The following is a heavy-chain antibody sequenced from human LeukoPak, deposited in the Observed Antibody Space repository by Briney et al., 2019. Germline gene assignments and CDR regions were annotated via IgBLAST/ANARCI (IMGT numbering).Heavy chain of an antibody. CDR1: GFTFSSYG. Sequence: GGSLRLSWAASGFTFSSYGMHWVRQAPGKGLEWVAVISYDGSNKYYADSVKGRFTISRDNSKNTLYLQMNSLRAEDTAVYYCAKDRLMVVRGASALYYYYYGMDVWGQGTTVTVSS. CDR2: ISYDGSNK. V-gene: IGHV3-30*18. D-gene: IGHD3-10*01. CDR3: AKDRLMVVRGASALYYYYYGMDV. J-gene: IGHJ6*02.